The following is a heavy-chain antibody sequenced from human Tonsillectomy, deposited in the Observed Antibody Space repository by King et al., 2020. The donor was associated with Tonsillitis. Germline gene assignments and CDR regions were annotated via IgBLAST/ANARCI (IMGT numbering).Heavy chain of an antibody. CDR3: ARVADYDFWSGQPRDYYYYMDV. CDR1: GYTFTSYG. V-gene: IGHV1-18*01. Sequence: QLVQSGAEVKKPGASVKVSCKASGYTFTSYGISWVRQAPGQGLEWMGWISAYNGNTNYAQKLQGRVTMTTDTSTSTAYMELRSLRSDDTAVYYCARVADYDFWSGQPRDYYYYMDVWGKGTTVTVSS. D-gene: IGHD3-3*01. J-gene: IGHJ6*03. CDR2: ISAYNGNT.